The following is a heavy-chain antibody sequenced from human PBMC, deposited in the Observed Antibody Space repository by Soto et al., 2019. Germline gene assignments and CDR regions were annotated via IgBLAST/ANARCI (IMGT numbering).Heavy chain of an antibody. J-gene: IGHJ4*02. D-gene: IGHD1-1*01. CDR2: ISAHNGNT. V-gene: IGHV1-18*01. Sequence: QVHLVQSGAAVKKPGASVKVSCKGSGYGFTTYGITWVRQAPGQGLEWMAWISAHNGNTNYAQKLQGRGTVTRDTSTSTAYMELMSLRSDDTAVYYCARGRYGDYWGQGDVVTVSS. CDR1: GYGFTTYG. CDR3: ARGRYGDY.